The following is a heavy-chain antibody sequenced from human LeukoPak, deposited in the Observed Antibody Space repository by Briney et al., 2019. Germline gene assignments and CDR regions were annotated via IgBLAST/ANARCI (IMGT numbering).Heavy chain of an antibody. J-gene: IGHJ4*02. CDR1: GFTFSSYS. CDR2: ISSSSSYT. CDR3: ARVKVSYYGSGSYYNSVYLDY. D-gene: IGHD3-10*01. Sequence: GGSLRLSCAASGFTFSSYSMNWVRQAPGKGLEWVSSISSSSSYTYYADSVKGRFTISRDNAKNSLYLQMNSLRAEDTAVYYCARVKVSYYGSGSYYNSVYLDYWGQGTLVTVSS. V-gene: IGHV3-21*01.